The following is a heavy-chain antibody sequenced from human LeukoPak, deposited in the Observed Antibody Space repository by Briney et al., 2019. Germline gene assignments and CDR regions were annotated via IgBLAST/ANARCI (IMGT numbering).Heavy chain of an antibody. CDR1: GGSFSGYY. V-gene: IGHV4-34*01. Sequence: PSETLSLTCAVYGGSFSGYYWSWIRQPPGKGLEWIGEINHSGSTNYNPSLKSRVTISVDTSKNQFSLKLSSVTAADTAVYYCARVGSGYYLVDWGQGTLVTVSS. CDR3: ARVGSGYYLVD. D-gene: IGHD3-22*01. CDR2: INHSGST. J-gene: IGHJ4*02.